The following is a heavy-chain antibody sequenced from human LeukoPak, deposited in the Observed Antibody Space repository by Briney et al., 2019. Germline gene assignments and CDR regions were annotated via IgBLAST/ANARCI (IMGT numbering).Heavy chain of an antibody. CDR3: ARMFDNYDILTGYIDY. Sequence: GESLKISCKGSGYSSTSYWIGWVRQMPGKGLEWMGIIYPGDSDTRYSPSFQGQVTISADKSISTAYLQWSSLKASDTAMYYCARMFDNYDILTGYIDYWGQGTLVTVSS. CDR2: IYPGDSDT. J-gene: IGHJ4*02. CDR1: GYSSTSYW. D-gene: IGHD3-9*01. V-gene: IGHV5-51*01.